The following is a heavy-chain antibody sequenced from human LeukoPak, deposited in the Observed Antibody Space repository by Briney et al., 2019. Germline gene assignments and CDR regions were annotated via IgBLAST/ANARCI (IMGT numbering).Heavy chain of an antibody. CDR3: AREELYSSPRAFDY. CDR1: GGSISRYY. J-gene: IGHJ4*02. Sequence: SETLSLTCTVSGGSISRYYWSWIRQPPGKGLEWIGYIYYSGSTNYNPSLKSRVTISVDTSKNQFSLKLSSVIAADTAVYYCAREELYSSPRAFDYWGQGTLVTVSS. D-gene: IGHD6-13*01. V-gene: IGHV4-59*01. CDR2: IYYSGST.